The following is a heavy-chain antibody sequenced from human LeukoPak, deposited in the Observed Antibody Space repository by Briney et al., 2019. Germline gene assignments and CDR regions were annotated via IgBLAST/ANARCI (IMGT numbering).Heavy chain of an antibody. CDR3: ARARPYCTNGVCSHNWFDP. D-gene: IGHD2-8*01. CDR2: INHSGST. Sequence: SETLSLTCAVYGGSFSGYYWSWIRQPPGKGLEWIGEINHSGSTNYNPSLKSRVTISVDTSKNQFSLKLSSVTAADTAVYYCARARPYCTNGVCSHNWFDPWGQGTLVTVSS. V-gene: IGHV4-34*01. CDR1: GGSFSGYY. J-gene: IGHJ5*02.